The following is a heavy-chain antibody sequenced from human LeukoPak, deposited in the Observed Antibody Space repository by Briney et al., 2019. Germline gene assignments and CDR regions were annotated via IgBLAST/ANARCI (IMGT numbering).Heavy chain of an antibody. Sequence: GGSLRLSCAASGFTFSSYSMNWVRQAPGKGLEWVSYISSSSSTIYYADSVKGRFTISRDNAKNSLYLQMNSLRAEDTAVYYCARDKRLDYWGQGTLVTVSS. J-gene: IGHJ4*02. CDR1: GFTFSSYS. CDR3: ARDKRLDY. V-gene: IGHV3-48*04. CDR2: ISSSSSTI.